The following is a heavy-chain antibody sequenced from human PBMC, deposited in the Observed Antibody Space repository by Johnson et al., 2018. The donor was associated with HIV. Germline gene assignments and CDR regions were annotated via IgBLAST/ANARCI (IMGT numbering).Heavy chain of an antibody. V-gene: IGHV3-30-3*01. CDR3: ARGQVARGAVDI. D-gene: IGHD4-17*01. CDR2: ISYDGSDK. CDR1: GFTFSSYP. J-gene: IGHJ3*02. Sequence: QVQLVESGGGVVQPGRSLRLSCAASGFTFSSYPMHWVRQAPGRGLEWVAVISYDGSDKYYANSVKGRFTISRDNAKNTLYLQISSLRLENTAVYYCARGQVARGAVDIWGKGQRAPSLQ.